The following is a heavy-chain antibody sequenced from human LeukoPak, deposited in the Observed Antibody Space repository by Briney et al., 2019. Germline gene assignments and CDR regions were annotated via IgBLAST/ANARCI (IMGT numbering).Heavy chain of an antibody. CDR3: AKDKTTLVRGVMTH. CDR2: ISKSGTT. V-gene: IGHV4-61*02. Sequence: PSQTLSLTCTVSGVSISYATYQWTWIRQSAGKGLEWIGLISKSGTTNYNPSHKSRVTISIDTTKNQFSLKLTSVTAADTAVYYCAKDKTTLVRGVMTHWGQGTLVTVSS. J-gene: IGHJ4*02. CDR1: GVSISYATYQ. D-gene: IGHD3-10*01.